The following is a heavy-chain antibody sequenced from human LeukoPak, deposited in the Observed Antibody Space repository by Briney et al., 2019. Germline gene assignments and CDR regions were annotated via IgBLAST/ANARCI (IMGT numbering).Heavy chain of an antibody. D-gene: IGHD1-20*01. CDR3: AKLGGRSNWNSFDY. Sequence: GGSLRLSCAASGFTFSSYWMSWVRQAPGKGLEWVANIKQDGSEKYYVDSVKGRFTISRDNAKNSLYLQMNSLIAEDTAVYYCAKLGGRSNWNSFDYWGQGTLVTVSS. V-gene: IGHV3-7*01. J-gene: IGHJ4*02. CDR2: IKQDGSEK. CDR1: GFTFSSYW.